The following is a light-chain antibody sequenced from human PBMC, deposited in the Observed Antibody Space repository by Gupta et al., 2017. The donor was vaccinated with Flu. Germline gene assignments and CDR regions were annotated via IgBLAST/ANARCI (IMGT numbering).Light chain of an antibody. CDR2: GVS. CDR3: QQYGSSPPYT. V-gene: IGKV3-20*01. CDR1: QSVSSSY. J-gene: IGKJ2*01. Sequence: EIVLTQSPGTLSLSPGERATLSCRASQSVSSSYLAWYQQKPGQAPRLLIYGVSSRATGIPDRFSGSGSGTDFTLTISRLGPEDFAVYYCQQYGSSPPYTFGQGTKLEIK.